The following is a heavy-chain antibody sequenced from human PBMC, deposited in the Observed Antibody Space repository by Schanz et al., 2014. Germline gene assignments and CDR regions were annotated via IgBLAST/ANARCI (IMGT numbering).Heavy chain of an antibody. D-gene: IGHD6-19*01. V-gene: IGHV3-30*04. J-gene: IGHJ4*02. Sequence: VQLVESGGGLVKPGRSLRLSCAASGFTFSNFAMHWVRQAPGKGLEWVTIISHDGSIQYGADSVKGRFTLSRDNSKNTMDLQMNSLRPEDTAVYYCGRDYSGGALDYWGQGTLVTVSS. CDR1: GFTFSNFA. CDR3: GRDYSGGALDY. CDR2: ISHDGSIQ.